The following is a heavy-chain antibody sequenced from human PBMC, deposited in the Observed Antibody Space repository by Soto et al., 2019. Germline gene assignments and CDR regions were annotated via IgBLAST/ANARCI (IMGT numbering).Heavy chain of an antibody. CDR3: PRGSLGEAVAGTRAFDT. CDR2: IYYSGST. J-gene: IGHJ3*02. D-gene: IGHD6-19*01. CDR1: GGSVRSCNHY. V-gene: IGHV4-61*01. Sequence: SETLSLTCTVSGGSVRSCNHYWNWVRHPPGKGLDWIGYIYYSGSTRYNPSLKRRVTISLDTSKNQLALKLRPVLGADTAVYYCPRGSLGEAVAGTRAFDTWGQGTMVTVSS.